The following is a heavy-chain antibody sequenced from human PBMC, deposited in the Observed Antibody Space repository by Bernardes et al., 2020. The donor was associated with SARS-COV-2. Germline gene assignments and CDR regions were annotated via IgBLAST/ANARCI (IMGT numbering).Heavy chain of an antibody. J-gene: IGHJ5*02. D-gene: IGHD4-17*01. V-gene: IGHV1-18*01. Sequence: ASVKVSCKASGYTFNNYGINWVRQAPGQGLEWVGSISAYNGNTNYAQNYQGRVTMTTDTSTSTAFMVLRSLISDDTAVYYCARGHGDYTNWFDPWGQGTLVTVSS. CDR3: ARGHGDYTNWFDP. CDR1: GYTFNNYG. CDR2: ISAYNGNT.